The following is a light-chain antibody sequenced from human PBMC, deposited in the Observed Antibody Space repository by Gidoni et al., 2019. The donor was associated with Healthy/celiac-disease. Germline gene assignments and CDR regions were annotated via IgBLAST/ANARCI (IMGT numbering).Light chain of an antibody. CDR2: KAS. V-gene: IGKV1-5*03. CDR1: QSISSW. Sequence: DIQMTQSPSTLSASVGDRVTITCRASQSISSWLAWYQQKPGKAPKLLIDKASSLESGVPSRFSGSGSGTEFSLTISSLQPDDFATYYCQQYNSYPLTFGGGTKVEIK. CDR3: QQYNSYPLT. J-gene: IGKJ4*01.